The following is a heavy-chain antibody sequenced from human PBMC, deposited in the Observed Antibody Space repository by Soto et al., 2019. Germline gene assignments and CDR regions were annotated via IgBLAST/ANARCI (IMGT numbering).Heavy chain of an antibody. D-gene: IGHD1-26*01. Sequence: EVQVLESGGNLVQPGGSLRLTCAFSGFTFSTSSMNWVRQAPGKGLEWVSSISGSGDITLYADSVKGRFTTSRDNSKSTVYLQMNSLRVEDTAVYPCAKGGAASIADAFDIWGPGTMVTVSS. CDR3: AKGGAASIADAFDI. CDR2: ISGSGDIT. V-gene: IGHV3-23*01. J-gene: IGHJ3*02. CDR1: GFTFSTSS.